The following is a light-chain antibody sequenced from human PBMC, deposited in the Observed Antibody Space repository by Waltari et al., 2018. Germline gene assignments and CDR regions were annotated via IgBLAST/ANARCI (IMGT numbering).Light chain of an antibody. CDR1: SSNIGSYT. J-gene: IGLJ3*02. Sequence: QSVLTQPPSASGTPGQRVTISCSGSSSNIGSYTVNWYQQFPGTAPKLLIYSNDKRPSGVPDRLSGSKSGTSASLAISGLQSEDEADYYCATWDDRLNGQGVFGGGTRLTVL. CDR2: SND. CDR3: ATWDDRLNGQGV. V-gene: IGLV1-44*01.